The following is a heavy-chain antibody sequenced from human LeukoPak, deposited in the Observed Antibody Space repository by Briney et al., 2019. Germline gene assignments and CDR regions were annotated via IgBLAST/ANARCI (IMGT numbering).Heavy chain of an antibody. V-gene: IGHV3-74*01. D-gene: IGHD3-16*02. J-gene: IGHJ4*02. CDR3: ASEPGDRYTLDY. CDR2: ITNDGSTT. CDR1: GFTFSSYG. Sequence: GGSLRPSCAASGFTFSSYGMHWVRQAPGKGLVWVSRITNDGSTTYYVDSVKGRFTISRDNAKNMLYLQMNSLRAEDTAVYYCASEPGDRYTLDYWGQGTLVTVSS.